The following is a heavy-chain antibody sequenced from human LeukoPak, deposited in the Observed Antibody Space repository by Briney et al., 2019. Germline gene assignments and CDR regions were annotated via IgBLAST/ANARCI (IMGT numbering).Heavy chain of an antibody. D-gene: IGHD3-16*01. Sequence: SETLSLTCSVSGGSISSFYWNWIRQPPGKGLEWIGYMSISGSTNYNPSLKSRLTISVDTSKNHLSLRLSSVTAADTAVYYCARGNYDDSYAYGGDFDSWGQGTLVTVSS. CDR2: MSISGST. CDR3: ARGNYDDSYAYGGDFDS. V-gene: IGHV4-59*01. J-gene: IGHJ4*02. CDR1: GGSISSFY.